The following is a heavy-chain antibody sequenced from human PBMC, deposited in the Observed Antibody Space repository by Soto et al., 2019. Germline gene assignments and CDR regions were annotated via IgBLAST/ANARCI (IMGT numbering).Heavy chain of an antibody. CDR1: GYTFTSYG. CDR2: NSAYNGNT. D-gene: IGHD3-9*01. CDR3: ARDTYGRYFGWLGYYYGMDV. Sequence: VQLVHSGAEVQKPGASVKVSCKASGYTFTSYGISWERQAPGQGLKWMGRNSAYNGNTNYAQKLQGRVTMTTDTSTSTAYMELRSLRADDTAVYYSARDTYGRYFGWLGYYYGMDVWGQGTTVTVSS. V-gene: IGHV1-18*01. J-gene: IGHJ6*02.